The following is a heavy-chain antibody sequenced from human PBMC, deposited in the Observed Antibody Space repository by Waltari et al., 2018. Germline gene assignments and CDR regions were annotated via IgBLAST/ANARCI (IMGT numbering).Heavy chain of an antibody. CDR1: GFQLSHSAFMYKNNW. CDR2: TSPDGADK. J-gene: IGHJ4*02. Sequence: EVQLVESGGGRVQPGGSLRLSCAASGFQLSHSAFMYKNNWMNLVRHAPGKMLWCVASTSPDGADKNYVDSVRGRFTISRDNADNSLSLQSTGLRAEDTAVYYCRAGGGYWGQGTLVAVSS. V-gene: IGHV3-7*01. D-gene: IGHD3-10*01. CDR3: RAGGGY.